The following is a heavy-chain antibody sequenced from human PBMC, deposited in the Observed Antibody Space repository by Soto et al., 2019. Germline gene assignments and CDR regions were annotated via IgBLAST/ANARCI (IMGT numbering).Heavy chain of an antibody. V-gene: IGHV4-31*03. CDR3: ASSYSGYLDN. CDR1: GGSMSSGAYY. J-gene: IGHJ4*02. CDR2: IYHTGNT. Sequence: QVQLQESGPGLVKPSQTLSLTCSVSGGSMSSGAYYWNWVRQLPGKGLEWIAYIYHTGNTYYNPSLRSRTTISVDTSESQFSLKLISVTDADTAVYYCASSYSGYLDNWGQGTLVTVSS. D-gene: IGHD3-22*01.